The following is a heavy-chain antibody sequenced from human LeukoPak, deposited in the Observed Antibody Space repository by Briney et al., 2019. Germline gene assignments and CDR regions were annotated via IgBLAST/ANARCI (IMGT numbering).Heavy chain of an antibody. Sequence: GGSLRLSCAASGFSVSGNYMSWVRQAPGKGLEWVSVIYAVGTTYYADSVKGRFTISRDTSRNALYLQMNSLRVDDTAVYYGTRGPEWSRPVGDACDIWGQGTMVTVSS. D-gene: IGHD3-3*01. CDR1: GFSVSGNY. CDR2: IYAVGTT. CDR3: TRGPEWSRPVGDACDI. V-gene: IGHV3-53*01. J-gene: IGHJ3*02.